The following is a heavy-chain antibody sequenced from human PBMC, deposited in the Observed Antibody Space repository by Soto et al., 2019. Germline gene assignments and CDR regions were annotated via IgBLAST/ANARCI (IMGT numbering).Heavy chain of an antibody. CDR2: IYSGGST. D-gene: IGHD3-22*01. CDR3: ARVFGSYAFDY. CDR1: GFIVSSNY. J-gene: IGHJ4*02. Sequence: EVQLVESGGGLVQPGVSLRLSCAASGFIVSSNYMSWVRQAPGKGLEWVSVIYSGGSTNYADSVKGRFTISRDNSKNTLYLQMNSLRVEDTAVYYCARVFGSYAFDYWGQGTLVTVSS. V-gene: IGHV3-66*01.